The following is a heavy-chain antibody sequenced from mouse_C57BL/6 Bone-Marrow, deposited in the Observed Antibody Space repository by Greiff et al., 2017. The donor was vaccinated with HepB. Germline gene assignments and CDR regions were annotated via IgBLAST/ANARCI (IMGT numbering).Heavy chain of an antibody. Sequence: VQLQESGPGLVQPSQSLSITCTVSGFSLTSYGVHWVRQSPGKGLEWLGVIWRGGSTDYNSAFMSRLSITKDNSKSQVFFKMNSLQAEDTAIYYCAITIYYYGSSPEYFDVWGTGTTVTVSS. V-gene: IGHV2-5*01. CDR2: IWRGGST. CDR3: AITIYYYGSSPEYFDV. D-gene: IGHD1-1*01. CDR1: GFSLTSYG. J-gene: IGHJ1*03.